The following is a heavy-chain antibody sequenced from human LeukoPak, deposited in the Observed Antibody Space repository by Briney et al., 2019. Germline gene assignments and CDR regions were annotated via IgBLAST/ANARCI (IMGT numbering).Heavy chain of an antibody. J-gene: IGHJ6*02. V-gene: IGHV3-7*05. CDR2: IKEDGSAK. CDR1: GFIFSSYW. CDR3: VMDMDV. Sequence: GGSLRLSCAASGFIFSSYWVNCVRQAPGKGLEWGANIKEDGSAKYYVDSVEGRLTISRDNAKNSLYLQMNSLRAEDTAVYYCVMDMDVWGQGTTVTVSS.